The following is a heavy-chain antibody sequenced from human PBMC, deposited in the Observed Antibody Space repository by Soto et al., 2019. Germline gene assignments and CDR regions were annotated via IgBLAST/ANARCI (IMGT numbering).Heavy chain of an antibody. D-gene: IGHD2-2*01. Sequence: GGFLRLSCAASGFTFSSYAMSWVRQAPGKGLEWVSAISGSGGSTYYADSVKGRFTISRDNSKNTLYLQMNSLRAEDTAVYYCAKDLSWDIVVVPAATEYYYYYYGMDVWGQGTTVTVSS. CDR3: AKDLSWDIVVVPAATEYYYYYYGMDV. V-gene: IGHV3-23*01. J-gene: IGHJ6*02. CDR1: GFTFSSYA. CDR2: ISGSGGST.